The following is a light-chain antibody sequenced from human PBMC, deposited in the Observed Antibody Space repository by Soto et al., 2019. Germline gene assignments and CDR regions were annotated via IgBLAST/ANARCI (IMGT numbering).Light chain of an antibody. CDR2: GAS. V-gene: IGKV1-9*01. CDR3: QQLNSYPLT. Sequence: DIQLTQSPSFLSASVGDRVTITCRASQGISSDLAWYQQKPGKAPKLLTYGASTLQGGVSARFSGSGSGTEFTLTISSLQPEDLSTYYCQQLNSYPLTFGGGTKVEIK. J-gene: IGKJ4*01. CDR1: QGISSD.